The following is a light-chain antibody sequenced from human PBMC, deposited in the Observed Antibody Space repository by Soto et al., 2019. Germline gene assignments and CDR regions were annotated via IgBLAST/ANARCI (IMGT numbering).Light chain of an antibody. CDR1: SSDVGGYNY. CDR2: DVS. J-gene: IGLJ1*01. Sequence: QSVLTQPASVSGSPGQSITISCPGTSSDVGGYNYVSWYQQHPGKAPKLMIYDVSNRPSGVSNRFSGSKSGNTASLTISGLQAEDEADYYCSSYTSSLYVFGTGTKAPS. V-gene: IGLV2-14*01. CDR3: SSYTSSLYV.